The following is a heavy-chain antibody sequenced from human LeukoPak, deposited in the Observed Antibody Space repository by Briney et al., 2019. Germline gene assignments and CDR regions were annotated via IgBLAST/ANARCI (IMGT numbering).Heavy chain of an antibody. Sequence: GGSLRLSCAASGFTFDDYGMSWVRQAPGKGLEWVSGINWNGGSTGYADSVKGRFTISRDNAKNSLYLQMNSLRAEDTALYYCARGKIVGARRYFDYWGQGTLVTVSS. CDR1: GFTFDDYG. V-gene: IGHV3-20*04. CDR2: INWNGGST. D-gene: IGHD1-26*01. J-gene: IGHJ4*02. CDR3: ARGKIVGARRYFDY.